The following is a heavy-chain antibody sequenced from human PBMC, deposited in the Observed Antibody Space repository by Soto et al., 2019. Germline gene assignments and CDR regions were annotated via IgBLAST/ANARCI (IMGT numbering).Heavy chain of an antibody. V-gene: IGHV3-66*01. CDR2: IYSGGST. J-gene: IGHJ4*02. CDR1: GFTVSSNY. D-gene: IGHD2-21*02. CDR3: ASSNCGGDRPTDY. Sequence: EVQLVESGGGLVQPGGSLRLSCAASGFTVSSNYMSWVRQAPGKGLEWVSVIYSGGSTYYADSVKGRFTISRDNSKNTLYIQMKSLKAEDTAVYYCASSNCGGDRPTDYWGQGTLVTVSS.